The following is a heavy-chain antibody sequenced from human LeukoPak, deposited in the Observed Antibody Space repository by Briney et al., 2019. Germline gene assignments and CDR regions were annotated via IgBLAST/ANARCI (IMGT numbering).Heavy chain of an antibody. J-gene: IGHJ6*03. CDR2: ILPIFGTA. CDR3: ARGDYYGSGSYPFDYYYYYMDV. V-gene: IGHV1-69*05. D-gene: IGHD3-10*01. Sequence: SVKVSCKASGYTFTSYGISWVRQAPGQGLEWMGGILPIFGTANYAQKFQGRVTITTDESTSTAYMELSSLRSEDTAVYYCARGDYYGSGSYPFDYYYYYMDVWGKGTTVTVSS. CDR1: GYTFTSYG.